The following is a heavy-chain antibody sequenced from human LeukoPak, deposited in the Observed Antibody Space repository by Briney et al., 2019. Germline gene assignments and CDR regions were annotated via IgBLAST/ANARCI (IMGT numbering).Heavy chain of an antibody. J-gene: IGHJ6*03. CDR2: MNPNSGNT. CDR3: ARTPSKSWLRAYYYYMDV. V-gene: IGHV1-8*02. Sequence: GASVKVSCKASGYTFTSYGISWVRQAPGQGLEWMGWMNPNSGNTGYAQKFQGRVTMTRNTSISTAYMELSSLRSEDTAVYYCARTPSKSWLRAYYYYMDVWGKGTTVTISS. CDR1: GYTFTSYG. D-gene: IGHD5-12*01.